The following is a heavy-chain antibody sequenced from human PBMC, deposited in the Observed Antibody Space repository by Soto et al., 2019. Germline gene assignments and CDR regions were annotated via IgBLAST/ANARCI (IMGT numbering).Heavy chain of an antibody. Sequence: SETLSLTXTVSGGSVSSGSYYWSWIRQPPGKGLEWIGYIYYSGSTNYNPSLKSRVTISVDTSKNQFSLKLSSVTAADTAVYYCARAPNYYDSSGYLPWGQGTLVTVS. CDR1: GGSVSSGSYY. CDR2: IYYSGST. J-gene: IGHJ5*02. V-gene: IGHV4-61*01. D-gene: IGHD3-22*01. CDR3: ARAPNYYDSSGYLP.